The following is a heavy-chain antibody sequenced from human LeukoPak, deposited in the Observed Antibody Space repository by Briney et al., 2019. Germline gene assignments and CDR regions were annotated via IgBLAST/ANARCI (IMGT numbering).Heavy chain of an antibody. CDR3: ARERGSYPWYFDY. D-gene: IGHD1-26*01. CDR1: GGSISSGSYY. J-gene: IGHJ4*02. V-gene: IGHV4-61*02. Sequence: PSQTLSLTCTVSGGSISSGSYYWSWIRQPAGKGLEWIGRIYTSGSTNYNPSLKSRVTISVDTYKNQFSLKLSSVTAADTAVYYCARERGSYPWYFDYWGQGTLVTVSS. CDR2: IYTSGST.